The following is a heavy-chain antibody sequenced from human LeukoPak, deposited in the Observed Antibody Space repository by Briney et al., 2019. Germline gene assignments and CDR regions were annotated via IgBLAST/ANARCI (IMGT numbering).Heavy chain of an antibody. J-gene: IGHJ4*02. CDR3: ARAGYSSGWFPVDY. CDR1: GFTFSDYY. V-gene: IGHV4-34*01. CDR2: INHSGST. Sequence: GSLRLSCAASGFTFSDYYWSWIRQPPGKGLEWIGEINHSGSTNYNPSLKSRVTISVDTSKNQFSLKLSSVTAADTAVYYCARAGYSSGWFPVDYWGQGTLVTVSS. D-gene: IGHD6-19*01.